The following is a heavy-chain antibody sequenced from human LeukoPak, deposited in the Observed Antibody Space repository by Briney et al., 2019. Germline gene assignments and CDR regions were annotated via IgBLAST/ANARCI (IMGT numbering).Heavy chain of an antibody. J-gene: IGHJ4*02. CDR2: ISSNGGST. V-gene: IGHV3-64*01. CDR1: GFTFSSYA. CDR3: ARWGQLAFDY. Sequence: PGGSLRLSCAASGFTFSSYAMHWVRQAPGKGLEYVSAISSNGGSTYYANSVKGRFTISRDNSKNTLYLQMGSLRAEDMAVYYCARWGQLAFDYWGQGTLVTVSP. D-gene: IGHD6-6*01.